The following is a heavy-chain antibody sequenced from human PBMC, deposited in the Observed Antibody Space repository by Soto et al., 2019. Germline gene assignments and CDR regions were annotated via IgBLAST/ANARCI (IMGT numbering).Heavy chain of an antibody. J-gene: IGHJ4*02. CDR1: GGTFSSYA. D-gene: IGHD3-10*01. CDR3: ARGALGAPRIFDY. CDR2: IIPIFGTA. V-gene: IGHV1-69*01. Sequence: QVQLVQSGAEVKKPGSSVKVSCKASGGTFSSYAISWVRQAPGQGLEWMGGIIPIFGTANYAQKFQGRVTITADESTGPASLELGSLRSEDTAVYYCARGALGAPRIFDYWGQGTLVTVSS.